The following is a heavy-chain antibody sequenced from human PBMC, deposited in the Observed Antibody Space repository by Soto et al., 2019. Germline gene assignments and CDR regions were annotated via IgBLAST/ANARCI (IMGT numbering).Heavy chain of an antibody. CDR3: AIADYGDDDY. Sequence: QLQLGQSGAEAKKPGASVKVSCKASGYTFPTSTISWVRQAPGQGLEWMGWIKAYSGNTNYAQKLQGRVTMTTDTSTNTAYMELWSLTTDDTAIYYCAIADYGDDDYWGQGTLVTVSS. CDR2: IKAYSGNT. CDR1: GYTFPTST. V-gene: IGHV1-18*01. J-gene: IGHJ4*02. D-gene: IGHD4-17*01.